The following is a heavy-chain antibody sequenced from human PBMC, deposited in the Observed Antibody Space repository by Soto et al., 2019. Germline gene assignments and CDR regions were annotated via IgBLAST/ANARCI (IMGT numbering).Heavy chain of an antibody. J-gene: IGHJ6*02. CDR3: ARHEQFYYAYYGMDV. Sequence: GESLKISCKASGYSFTTYWIAWVRQTPGKGLEWMGIINPGEFDFDTGYSPSFQGQVTISADRSTSTAYLQWSSLKASDSAIYYCARHEQFYYAYYGMDVWGQGTTVTVSS. V-gene: IGHV5-51*01. D-gene: IGHD6-19*01. CDR1: GYSFTTYW. CDR2: INPGEFDFDT.